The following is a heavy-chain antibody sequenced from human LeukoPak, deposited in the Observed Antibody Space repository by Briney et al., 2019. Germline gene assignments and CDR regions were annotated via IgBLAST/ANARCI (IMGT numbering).Heavy chain of an antibody. CDR2: IYYSGST. CDR3: ARDSYYGSGSFDY. D-gene: IGHD3-10*01. CDR1: GGSISSSSYH. J-gene: IGHJ4*02. V-gene: IGHV4-39*07. Sequence: SETLSLTCTVSGGSISSSSYHWGWIRQPPGKGLEWIGSIYYSGSTYYNPSLKSRVTISVDTSKNQFSLKLSSATAADTTVYYCARDSYYGSGSFDYWGQGTLVTVSS.